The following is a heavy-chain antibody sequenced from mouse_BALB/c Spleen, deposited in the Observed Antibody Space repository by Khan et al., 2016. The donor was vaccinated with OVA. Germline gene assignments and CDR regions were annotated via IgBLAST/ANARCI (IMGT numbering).Heavy chain of an antibody. D-gene: IGHD1-1*01. J-gene: IGHJ3*01. V-gene: IGHV1-9*01. Sequence: VELVESGAELMKPGASVKISCKVTGYTFSSYWIEWVKQRPGHGLEWIGEILPGSNSTNYNERFTGKATITADTSSNTAYMQRSSLTSEDSAIYYCARGNYYGSTSWFGYWGQGTLVTVSA. CDR2: ILPGSNST. CDR3: ARGNYYGSTSWFGY. CDR1: GYTFSSYW.